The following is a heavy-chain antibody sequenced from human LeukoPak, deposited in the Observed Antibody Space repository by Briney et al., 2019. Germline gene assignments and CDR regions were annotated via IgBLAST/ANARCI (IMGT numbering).Heavy chain of an antibody. D-gene: IGHD2-2*02. J-gene: IGHJ4*02. CDR1: GGSISSYY. CDR2: IYTSGST. V-gene: IGHV4-4*07. Sequence: PSETLSLTCTVSGGSISSYYWSWIRQPAGKGLEWIGRIYTSGSTNYNPSLKSRVTMSVDTSKNRFSLKLSSVTAADTAVYYCARVTRYCSSTSCYTTFDYWGQGTLVTVSS. CDR3: ARVTRYCSSTSCYTTFDY.